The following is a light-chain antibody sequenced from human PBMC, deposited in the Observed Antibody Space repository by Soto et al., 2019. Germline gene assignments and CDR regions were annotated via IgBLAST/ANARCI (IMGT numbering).Light chain of an antibody. Sequence: DIQMTQSPSSLSASVGDRVTITCRASQNIRNYLNWYQQTPGKTPNLLVYAASNLRGGVPSRFSGSGSGTVFTLTINSLQPEDFATYYCQQIHSTSSYTFGQGTRVDIK. V-gene: IGKV1-39*01. J-gene: IGKJ2*01. CDR1: QNIRNY. CDR3: QQIHSTSSYT. CDR2: AAS.